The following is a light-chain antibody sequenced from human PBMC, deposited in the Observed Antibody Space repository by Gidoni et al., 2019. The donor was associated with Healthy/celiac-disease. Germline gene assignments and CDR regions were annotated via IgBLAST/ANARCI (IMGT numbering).Light chain of an antibody. Sequence: IKITKSPSTLSASVGDRVTITCRASQSISSWLAWYQQKPGKAPKLLIYDASSLESGVPSRFSGSGSGTEFTLTISSLQPDDFATYYCQQYNSYPWTFGQGTKVEIK. CDR1: QSISSW. CDR3: QQYNSYPWT. V-gene: IGKV1-5*01. CDR2: DAS. J-gene: IGKJ1*01.